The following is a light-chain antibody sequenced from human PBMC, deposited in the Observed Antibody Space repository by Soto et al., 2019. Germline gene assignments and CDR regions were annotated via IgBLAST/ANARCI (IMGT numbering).Light chain of an antibody. CDR2: DAS. Sequence: DIQMTHSPSSLSASVGDRVTITCQASQDISNYLNWYQQKPGKAPKLLIYDASNLETGVQSRFSGSGSGTDFTFTISSLQPEDIATYYCQQYDNLPYTFCQGTKLEIK. CDR1: QDISNY. J-gene: IGKJ2*01. V-gene: IGKV1-33*01. CDR3: QQYDNLPYT.